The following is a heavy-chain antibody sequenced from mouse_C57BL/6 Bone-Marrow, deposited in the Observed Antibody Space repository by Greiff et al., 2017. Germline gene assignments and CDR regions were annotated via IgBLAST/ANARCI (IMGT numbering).Heavy chain of an antibody. CDR1: GYTFTDYY. V-gene: IGHV1-26*01. D-gene: IGHD1-1*01. Sequence: VQLQQSGPELVKPGASVKISCKASGYTFTDYYMNWVKQSHGKSLEWIGDINPNNGGNSYNQKFKGKATLTVDKSSSTAYMELRSLTSDDSAVYYFARVYYYGSSFLDYWGQGTTLTVSS. CDR2: INPNNGGN. J-gene: IGHJ2*01. CDR3: ARVYYYGSSFLDY.